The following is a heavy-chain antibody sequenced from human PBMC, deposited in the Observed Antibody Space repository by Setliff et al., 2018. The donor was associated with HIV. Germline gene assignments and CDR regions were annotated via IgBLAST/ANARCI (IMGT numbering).Heavy chain of an antibody. CDR3: AKGGGSRAATSSYYYMDV. V-gene: IGHV4-31*03. D-gene: IGHD2-15*01. CDR2: IYHNGST. Sequence: PSETLSLTCTVSGGSISIGGYYWGWIRQHPWKGLEWIGYIYHNGSTYYNPSLKSRLIISVDTSKNQFSLKLSSVTAADTAVYYCAKGGGSRAATSSYYYMDVWG. CDR1: GGSISIGGYY. J-gene: IGHJ6*03.